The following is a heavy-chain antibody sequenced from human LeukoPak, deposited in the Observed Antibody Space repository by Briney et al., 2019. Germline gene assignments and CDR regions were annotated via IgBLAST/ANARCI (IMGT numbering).Heavy chain of an antibody. V-gene: IGHV4-30-4*01. CDR3: ARDYGGNSVDY. J-gene: IGHJ4*02. CDR2: IYYSGST. D-gene: IGHD4-23*01. Sequence: HSETLSLTCTDSGGSISSYYWSWIRQPTGKGLEWIGYIYYSGSTNYNPSLKSRVTMSVDTSKNQFSLKLSSVTAADTAVYYCARDYGGNSVDYWGQGTLVTVSS. CDR1: GGSISSYY.